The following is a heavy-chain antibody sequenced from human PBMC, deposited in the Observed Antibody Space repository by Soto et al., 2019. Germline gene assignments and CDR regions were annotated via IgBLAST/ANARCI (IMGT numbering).Heavy chain of an antibody. CDR2: IYSGGST. Sequence: VQLVESGGGLVQPGGSLRLSCAASGFTVSSNYMSWVRQAPGKGLEWVSVIYSGGSTYYADSVKGRFTISRDNSKNTLDLQMNSLRAEDTAVYYCARDRIPTGMDVWGQGTTVTVSS. CDR1: GFTVSSNY. V-gene: IGHV3-66*01. J-gene: IGHJ6*02. CDR3: ARDRIPTGMDV.